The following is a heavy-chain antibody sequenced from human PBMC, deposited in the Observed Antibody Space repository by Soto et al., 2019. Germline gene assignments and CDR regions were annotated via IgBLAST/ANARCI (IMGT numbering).Heavy chain of an antibody. J-gene: IGHJ6*02. V-gene: IGHV5-51*01. CDR2: IYPGDSDT. CDR1: GYSFTSYW. D-gene: IGHD4-17*01. CDR3: ARLMTTVTNWLYGMDV. Sequence: LKISCKGSGYSFTSYWIGWVRQMPGKGLEWMGIIYPGDSDTRYSPSFQGQVTISADKSISTAYLQWSSLKASDTAMYYCARLMTTVTNWLYGMDVWGQGTTVTVSS.